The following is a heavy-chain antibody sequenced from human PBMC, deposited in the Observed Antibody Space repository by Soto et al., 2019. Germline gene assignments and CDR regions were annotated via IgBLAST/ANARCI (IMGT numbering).Heavy chain of an antibody. CDR3: ARTRSFTLGFYYDGMDV. Sequence: ESLKISRQGSGYSFASYWIGWVRQMPGKDLEWIGIIYPGDSDTRYSPSFHGQVTISADKSLRTAYLQWTSLKASDTALYYCARTRSFTLGFYYDGMDVWGQGTTVTVSS. V-gene: IGHV5-51*01. CDR2: IYPGDSDT. CDR1: GYSFASYW. D-gene: IGHD6-6*01. J-gene: IGHJ6*02.